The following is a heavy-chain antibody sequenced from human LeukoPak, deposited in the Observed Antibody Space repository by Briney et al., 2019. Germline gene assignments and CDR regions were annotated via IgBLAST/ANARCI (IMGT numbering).Heavy chain of an antibody. CDR3: ARGGYYDSSGHDY. V-gene: IGHV1-18*01. Sequence: ASVKVSCKASGYTFTSYGISWVRQAPGQGLEWMGQGLEGMGWISAYNGNTDYAQKLQGRVTMTTDTSTSSAYMELRSLRSDDTAVYYCARGGYYDSSGHDYWGQGTLVTVSS. J-gene: IGHJ4*02. D-gene: IGHD3-22*01. CDR1: GYTFTSYG. CDR2: ISAYNGNT.